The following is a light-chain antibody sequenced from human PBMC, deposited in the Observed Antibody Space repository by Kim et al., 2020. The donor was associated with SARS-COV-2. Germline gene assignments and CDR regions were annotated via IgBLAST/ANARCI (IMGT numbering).Light chain of an antibody. CDR1: SLRSYD. J-gene: IGLJ2*01. V-gene: IGLV3-19*01. CDR2: GKN. Sequence: SSELTQDPAVSVALGQTVRITCQGDSLRSYDATWYQQKPGQAPILVIYGKNNRPSGIPDRFSGSSSGNTASLTITATQAGDEADYYCNSRDSNDNVVFGG. CDR3: NSRDSNDNVV.